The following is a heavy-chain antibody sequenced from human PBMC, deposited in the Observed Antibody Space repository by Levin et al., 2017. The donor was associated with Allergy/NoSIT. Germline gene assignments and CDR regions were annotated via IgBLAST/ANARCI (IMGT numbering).Heavy chain of an antibody. D-gene: IGHD6-13*01. V-gene: IGHV2-5*02. Sequence: ESGPTLVKPTQTLTLTCTFSGFSLSTSGVGVGWIRQPPGKALEWLALIYWDDDKRYSPSLKSRLTITKDTSKTQVVLTMTNMDPVDTATYYCAHRRLGITVGRSSSWYYFDYWGQGTLVTVSS. J-gene: IGHJ4*02. CDR1: GFSLSTSGVG. CDR2: IYWDDDK. CDR3: AHRRLGITVGRSSSWYYFDY.